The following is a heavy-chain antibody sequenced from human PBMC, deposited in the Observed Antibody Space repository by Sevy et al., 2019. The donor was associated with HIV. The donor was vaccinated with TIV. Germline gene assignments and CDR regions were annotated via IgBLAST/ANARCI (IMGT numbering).Heavy chain of an antibody. CDR2: INTDGKII. Sequence: GGSLRLSCAASGFTFTSDNMHWVRQPPGKGLVWVSHINTDGKIISYADSVKGRFTTSRDIAKNTLYLQMNSLRAEDTAVYYCARGTRGTFGSWGQGTLVTVSS. J-gene: IGHJ1*01. V-gene: IGHV3-74*01. CDR3: ARGTRGTFGS. CDR1: GFTFTSDN. D-gene: IGHD1-26*01.